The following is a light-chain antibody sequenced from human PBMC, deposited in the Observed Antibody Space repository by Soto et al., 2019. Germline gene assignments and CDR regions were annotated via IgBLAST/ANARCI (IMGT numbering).Light chain of an antibody. CDR1: QGISTW. V-gene: IGKV1-5*01. Sequence: DIQMTQSPYTLSASVGDRVTITCRASQGISTWLAWYQQKPGTAPKLLIYDASSLEGGVPSRFSGSGSGTEFTLTISSLQPDDYATYYCQQYSSYSRTFGKGTKV. J-gene: IGKJ1*01. CDR3: QQYSSYSRT. CDR2: DAS.